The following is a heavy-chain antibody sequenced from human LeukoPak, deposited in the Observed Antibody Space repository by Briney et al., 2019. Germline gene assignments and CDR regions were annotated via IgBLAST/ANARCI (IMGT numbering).Heavy chain of an antibody. CDR3: AGRITSGYDYPQYFDY. J-gene: IGHJ4*02. Sequence: SQTLSLTCTVSGGSISSGDYYWSWIRQPPWKGLEWIGCIYYSGSTYYNPSLKSRVTISVDTSKNQFSLKLSSVTAADTAVYYCAGRITSGYDYPQYFDYWGQGTLVTVSS. V-gene: IGHV4-30-4*08. D-gene: IGHD5-12*01. CDR1: GGSISSGDYY. CDR2: IYYSGST.